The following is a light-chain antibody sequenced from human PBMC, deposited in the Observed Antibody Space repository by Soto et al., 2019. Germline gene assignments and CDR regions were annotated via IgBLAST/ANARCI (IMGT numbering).Light chain of an antibody. V-gene: IGLV2-18*02. J-gene: IGLJ1*01. CDR1: SSDVGSYDY. CDR3: ASYTTSSTYV. Sequence: QSVLIQPPSVSGSPGQSVTISCTGTSSDVGSYDYVSWYQQHPGTVPKPVIYNVNTQPSGVPDRFSGSKSANTASLTISGLQAEDEADYYCASYTTSSTYVFGTGTKVTVL. CDR2: NVN.